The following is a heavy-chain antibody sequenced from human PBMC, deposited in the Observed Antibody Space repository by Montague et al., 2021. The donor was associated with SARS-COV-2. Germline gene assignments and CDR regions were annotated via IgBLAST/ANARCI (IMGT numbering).Heavy chain of an antibody. Sequence: PALVKPTQTLTLTCTFSGFSLSTSGVGVGWICQPPGKALEWLALIYWDDDKRYSPSLKSRLTITKDTSKNQVVLTMTNMDPVGTATYYCAHRRGLLLSDAFDIWGQGTMVTVSS. D-gene: IGHD1-26*01. CDR2: IYWDDDK. J-gene: IGHJ3*02. V-gene: IGHV2-5*02. CDR1: GFSLSTSGVG. CDR3: AHRRGLLLSDAFDI.